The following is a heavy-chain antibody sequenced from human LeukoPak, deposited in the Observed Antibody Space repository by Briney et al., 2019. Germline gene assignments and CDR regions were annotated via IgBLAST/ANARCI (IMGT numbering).Heavy chain of an antibody. D-gene: IGHD6-13*01. J-gene: IGHJ6*03. CDR2: INHSGTT. CDR3: ASSRGYSSSLWYYYMDV. V-gene: IGHV4-39*07. CDR1: GASISSSTYY. Sequence: PSETLSLTCTVSGASISSSTYYWAWIRQPPGKGLEWIGEINHSGTTNYNPSLKSRVTISIDTSKNQFSLKLSSVTAADTGVYYCASSRGYSSSLWYYYMDVWGKGTTVTVSS.